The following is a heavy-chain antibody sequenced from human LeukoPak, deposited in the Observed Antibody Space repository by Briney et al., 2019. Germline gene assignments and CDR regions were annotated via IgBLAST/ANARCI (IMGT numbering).Heavy chain of an antibody. V-gene: IGHV1-46*01. Sequence: ASVKVSCKASGYTFTSYYMHWVRQAPGQGLEWMGLINPTGDSTGYAQKFQGRVTMTRDMSTSTDYLELSSLRAEDTAVYYCAKYDPHWGNNGVEEMDVWGKGTTVTISS. CDR3: AKYDPHWGNNGVEEMDV. D-gene: IGHD3-16*01. J-gene: IGHJ6*04. CDR2: INPTGDST. CDR1: GYTFTSYY.